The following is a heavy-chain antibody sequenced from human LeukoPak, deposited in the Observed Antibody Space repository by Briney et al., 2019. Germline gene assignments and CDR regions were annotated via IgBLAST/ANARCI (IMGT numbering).Heavy chain of an antibody. D-gene: IGHD2-2*02. V-gene: IGHV3-7*01. CDR3: AREVYCSSTSCYTGYFQH. Sequence: GGSLRLSCAASGFTFSSYWMSWVRQAPGKGLEWVANIKQDGSEKYYVDSVKGRFTISRDNARNSLYLQMNSLRAEDTAVYYCAREVYCSSTSCYTGYFQHWGQGTLVTVSS. CDR2: IKQDGSEK. CDR1: GFTFSSYW. J-gene: IGHJ1*01.